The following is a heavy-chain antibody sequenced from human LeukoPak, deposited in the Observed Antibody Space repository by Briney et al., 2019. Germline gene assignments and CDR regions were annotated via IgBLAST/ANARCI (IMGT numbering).Heavy chain of an antibody. V-gene: IGHV3-23*01. Sequence: QTGGSLRLSCAASGFTFSSYAMSWVRQAPGKGLEWVSAISGSGSSTYYADSVKGRFTISRDNSKNTLYLQMNSLRAEDTAVYYCAKDQPAARSYFDYWGQGTLVTVSS. CDR1: GFTFSSYA. J-gene: IGHJ4*02. D-gene: IGHD2-2*01. CDR3: AKDQPAARSYFDY. CDR2: ISGSGSST.